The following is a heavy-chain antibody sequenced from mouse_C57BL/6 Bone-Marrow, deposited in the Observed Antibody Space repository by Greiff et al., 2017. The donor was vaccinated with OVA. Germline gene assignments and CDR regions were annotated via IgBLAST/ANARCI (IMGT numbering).Heavy chain of an antibody. CDR1: EYEFPSHD. D-gene: IGHD1-1*01. CDR2: INSDGGST. Sequence: EVKLVESGGGLVQPGESLKLSCESTEYEFPSHDMSWVRKTPEKRLELVAAINSDGGSTYYPDNMEGRFIISSDNTKKTRHMQMRSLRSEDTALYYCARHADGSSYWYFDVWGTGTTVTVSS. V-gene: IGHV5-2*03. J-gene: IGHJ1*03. CDR3: ARHADGSSYWYFDV.